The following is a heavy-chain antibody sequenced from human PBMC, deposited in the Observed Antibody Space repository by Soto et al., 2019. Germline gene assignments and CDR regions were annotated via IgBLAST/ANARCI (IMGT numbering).Heavy chain of an antibody. J-gene: IGHJ4*02. CDR1: GYTFTNYA. Sequence: ASVKVSCKASGYTFTNYAMNWVRQAPGQRLEWMGWINAGSGDTKYSQKFQGRVTIVRDTSASTAYLELSSLRSEDTAVYYCARAPALQDFYDSGGYYYAGSSPYYFGSWGLGTMVTVSS. D-gene: IGHD3-22*01. V-gene: IGHV1-3*01. CDR2: INAGSGDT. CDR3: ARAPALQDFYDSGGYYYAGSSPYYFGS.